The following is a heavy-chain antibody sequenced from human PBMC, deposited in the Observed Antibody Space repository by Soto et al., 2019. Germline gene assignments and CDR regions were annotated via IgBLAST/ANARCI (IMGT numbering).Heavy chain of an antibody. CDR2: IYYSGST. CDR3: ARDLGPGITSVHPQPEVAFDI. CDR1: GGSISSYY. D-gene: IGHD3-10*01. V-gene: IGHV4-59*01. Sequence: SETLSLTCTVSGGSISSYYWSWIRQPPGKGLEWIGYIYYSGSTNYNPSLKSRVTISVDTSKNQFSLKLSSVTAADTAVYYCARDLGPGITSVHPQPEVAFDIWGQGTMVTVSS. J-gene: IGHJ3*02.